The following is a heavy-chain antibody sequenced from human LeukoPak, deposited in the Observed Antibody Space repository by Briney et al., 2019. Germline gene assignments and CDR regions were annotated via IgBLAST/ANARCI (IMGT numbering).Heavy chain of an antibody. V-gene: IGHV3-21*01. J-gene: IGHJ4*02. CDR1: GFTFSSYS. CDR2: ISSSSSYI. CDR3: ARDSGCSSTSCYSGGDY. Sequence: PGGSLRLSRAASGFTFSSYSMNWVRQAPGKGLEWVSFISSSSSYIYYADSVKGRFPISRDNAKNSLYLQMNSLRAEDTAVYYCARDSGCSSTSCYSGGDYWGQGTLVTVSS. D-gene: IGHD2-2*01.